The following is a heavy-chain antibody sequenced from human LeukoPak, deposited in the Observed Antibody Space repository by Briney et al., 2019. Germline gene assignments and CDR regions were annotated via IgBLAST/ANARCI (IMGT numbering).Heavy chain of an antibody. CDR2: INPSGGST. CDR1: GGTFSSYA. J-gene: IGHJ4*02. D-gene: IGHD1-26*01. CDR3: ASSYPGGVVVGATSLVGGY. V-gene: IGHV1-46*01. Sequence: ASVKVSCKASGGTFSSYAISWVRQAPGQWLEWMGIINPSGGSTSYAQKFQGRVTMTRDTSTSTVYMELSSLRSEDTAVYYCASSYPGGVVVGATSLVGGYWGQGTLVTVSS.